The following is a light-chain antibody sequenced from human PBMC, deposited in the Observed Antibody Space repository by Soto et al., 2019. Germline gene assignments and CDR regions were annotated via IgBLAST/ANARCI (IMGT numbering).Light chain of an antibody. CDR3: QPYNRYSNT. Sequence: DIQMTQSPSTLSASVRDRVTITCRASQSISTWLAWYQQKPGKAPKHQIYKTSTLQSGNPSRFSGSGSGTKFIHTISSLQPDDFAAYYCQPYNRYSNTFGQGNKLEIK. V-gene: IGKV1-5*03. J-gene: IGKJ2*01. CDR2: KTS. CDR1: QSISTW.